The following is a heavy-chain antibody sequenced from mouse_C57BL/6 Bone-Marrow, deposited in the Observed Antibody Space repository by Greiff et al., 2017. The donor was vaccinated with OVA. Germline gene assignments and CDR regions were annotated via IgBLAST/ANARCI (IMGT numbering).Heavy chain of an antibody. CDR2: IDPSDSYT. V-gene: IGHV1-69*01. Sequence: QVQLQQPGAELVMPGASVKLSCKASGYTFTSYWMHWVKQRPGQGLEWIGEIDPSDSYTNYNQKFKGKSTLTVDKSSSTAYMQLSSLTSEDSAVYYCARDYRGLYWYFDVWGTGTTVTVSS. J-gene: IGHJ1*03. CDR3: ARDYRGLYWYFDV. D-gene: IGHD1-1*02. CDR1: GYTFTSYW.